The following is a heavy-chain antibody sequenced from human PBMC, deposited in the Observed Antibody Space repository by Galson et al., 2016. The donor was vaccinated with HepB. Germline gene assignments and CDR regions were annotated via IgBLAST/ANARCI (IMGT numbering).Heavy chain of an antibody. V-gene: IGHV4-38-2*02. Sequence: CSVSTFSITPGYYWGWIRQPPGKGLEWIGSIYHSGSSDYNVSLNSRVTISVDTSKNQFSLKVTSVTAADTAVYFCAREDYLSYYFDYWGQGILVTVSS. D-gene: IGHD4-11*01. CDR1: TFSITPGYY. CDR3: AREDYLSYYFDY. CDR2: IYHSGSS. J-gene: IGHJ4*02.